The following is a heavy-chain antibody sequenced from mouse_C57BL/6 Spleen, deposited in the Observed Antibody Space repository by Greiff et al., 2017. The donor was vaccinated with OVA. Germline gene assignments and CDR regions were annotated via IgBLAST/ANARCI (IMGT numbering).Heavy chain of an antibody. CDR1: GYAFSSSW. CDR3: ARFLYDGYLFAY. Sequence: QVQLQQSGPELVKPGASVKISCKASGYAFSSSWMNWVKQRPGKGLEWIGRIYPGDGDTNYNGKFKGKATLTADKSSSTASMQLSSLTSEDSAVYFCARFLYDGYLFAYWGQGTLVTVSA. J-gene: IGHJ3*01. CDR2: IYPGDGDT. D-gene: IGHD2-3*01. V-gene: IGHV1-82*01.